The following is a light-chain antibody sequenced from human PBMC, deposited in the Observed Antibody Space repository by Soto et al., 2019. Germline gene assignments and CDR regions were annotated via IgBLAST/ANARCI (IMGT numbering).Light chain of an antibody. Sequence: EIVMTQSPATLSVSPGERATLSCRASQTLYNNLAWYQQKLGQAPRLLIYGASARATDIPARFSGSGSGTEFTLTISGLQSEDCASESCQQYSDWPLTVGGGTKVEIK. CDR2: GAS. V-gene: IGKV3-15*01. CDR3: QQYSDWPLT. CDR1: QTLYNN. J-gene: IGKJ4*01.